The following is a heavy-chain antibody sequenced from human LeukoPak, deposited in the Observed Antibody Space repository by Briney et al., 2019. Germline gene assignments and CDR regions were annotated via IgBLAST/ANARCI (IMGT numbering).Heavy chain of an antibody. CDR1: GYTFTGYY. V-gene: IGHV1-2*02. D-gene: IGHD1-1*01. Sequence: ASVKVSCKASGYTFTGYYMHWVRQAPGQGLEWMGWINPNSGGTNYAQKFQGRVTMTRDTSISTAYMELSRLRSDDTAVYYCARGVSGHWNHGSEFDYWGQGTLVTVSS. CDR2: INPNSGGT. J-gene: IGHJ4*02. CDR3: ARGVSGHWNHGSEFDY.